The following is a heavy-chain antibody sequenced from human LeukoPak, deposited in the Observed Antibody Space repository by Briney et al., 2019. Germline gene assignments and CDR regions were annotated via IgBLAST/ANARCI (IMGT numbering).Heavy chain of an antibody. D-gene: IGHD5-18*01. CDR2: ISSSGSTI. CDR1: GFTFSSCE. CDR3: ARVGYSYGYSPYYFDY. Sequence: PGGSLRLSCAASGFTFSSCEMNWVRQALGKGLEWVSYISSSGSTIYYADSVKGRFTISRDNAKNSLYLQMNSLRAEDTAVYYCARVGYSYGYSPYYFDYWGQGTLVTVSS. V-gene: IGHV3-48*03. J-gene: IGHJ4*02.